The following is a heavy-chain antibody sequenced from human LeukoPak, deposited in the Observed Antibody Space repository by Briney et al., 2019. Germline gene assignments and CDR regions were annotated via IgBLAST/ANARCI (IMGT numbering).Heavy chain of an antibody. D-gene: IGHD1-1*01. CDR3: ARDWNHYYYYYMDV. CDR2: IYTSGST. CDR1: GGSISSYY. V-gene: IGHV4-4*07. J-gene: IGHJ6*03. Sequence: SETLSLTCTVSGGSISSYYWSWIRQPAGKGLEWIGRIYTSGSTNYNPSLKSRVTMSVDTSKNQFSLKLSSVTAADTAVYYCARDWNHYYYYYMDVWGKATTVTVSS.